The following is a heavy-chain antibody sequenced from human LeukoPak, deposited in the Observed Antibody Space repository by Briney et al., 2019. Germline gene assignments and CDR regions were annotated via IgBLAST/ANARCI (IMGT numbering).Heavy chain of an antibody. CDR2: IYYSGST. D-gene: IGHD5-24*01. V-gene: IGHV4-39*01. CDR3: ARLVEMATIGY. J-gene: IGHJ4*02. CDR1: GGSISSSSYY. Sequence: SETQSLTCTVSGGSISSSSYYWGWIRQPPGKGLVWIGSIYYSGSTYYNPSLKSRVTISVDTSKNQFSLKLSSVTAADTAVYYCARLVEMATIGYWGQGTLVTVSS.